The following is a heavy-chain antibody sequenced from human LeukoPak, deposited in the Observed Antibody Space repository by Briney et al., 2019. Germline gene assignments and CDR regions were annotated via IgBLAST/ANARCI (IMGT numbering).Heavy chain of an antibody. CDR2: INPNSGAT. J-gene: IGHJ4*02. D-gene: IGHD2-8*01. Sequence: ASVRVSCKASRYTFTGPYIHWMRQAPGQGLEWMGWINPNSGATKYAQKFQGRVTVTRDTSTSTAYMELSGLRGDDTAAYYCARVEYCTKGVCINFDLWGQGTLVTVSS. V-gene: IGHV1-2*02. CDR1: RYTFTGPY. CDR3: ARVEYCTKGVCINFDL.